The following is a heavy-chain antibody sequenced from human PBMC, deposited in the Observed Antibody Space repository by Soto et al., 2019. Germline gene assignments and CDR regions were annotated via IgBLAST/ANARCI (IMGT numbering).Heavy chain of an antibody. CDR1: GYTFTSYY. Sequence: QVQLVQSGAEVKKPGASVKVSCKASGYTFTSYYMHWVRQAPGQGLEWMGIINPSGGSTSYAQKFQGRVTMTRDTSTSTVYMELSSLRSEDTAVYYCARWTRRMGLWSGYYDSGGFDYWGQGTLVTVSS. J-gene: IGHJ4*02. V-gene: IGHV1-46*01. CDR2: INPSGGST. D-gene: IGHD3-3*01. CDR3: ARWTRRMGLWSGYYDSGGFDY.